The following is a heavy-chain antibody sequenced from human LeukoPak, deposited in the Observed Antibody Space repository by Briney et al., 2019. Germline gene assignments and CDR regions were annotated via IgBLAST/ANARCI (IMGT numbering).Heavy chain of an antibody. CDR3: ANEELRDFGVVIG. J-gene: IGHJ4*02. V-gene: IGHV3-23*01. D-gene: IGHD3-3*01. CDR2: ISGRGGST. Sequence: QAGGSLRLSCAASGFAFSTYVMNWVRQAPGKGLEWVSIISGRGGSTYYADSVKGRFTISRDNSKNTLYLQMNSLRAEDTAVYYCANEELRDFGVVIGWGQGTLVTASS. CDR1: GFAFSTYV.